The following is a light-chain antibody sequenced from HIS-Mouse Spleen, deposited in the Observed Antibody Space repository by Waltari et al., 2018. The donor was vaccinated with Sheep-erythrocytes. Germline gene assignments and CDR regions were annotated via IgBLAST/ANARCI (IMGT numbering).Light chain of an antibody. V-gene: IGLV3-10*01. CDR2: EDS. CDR3: YSTDSSGNHWV. CDR1: ALPKKY. J-gene: IGLJ3*02. Sequence: SYELTQPPSVSVSPGQTARITLSGDALPKKYAYWYQQKSGQAPVLVIYEDSKRPSGIPERFSGSSSGKMATLTISGAQVEDDADYYCYSTDSSGNHWVFGGGTKLTVL.